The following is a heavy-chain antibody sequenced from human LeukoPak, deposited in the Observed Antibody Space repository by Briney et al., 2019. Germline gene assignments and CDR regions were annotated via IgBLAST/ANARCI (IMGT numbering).Heavy chain of an antibody. J-gene: IGHJ4*02. D-gene: IGHD3-22*01. V-gene: IGHV3-7*01. CDR3: ARSRVVTYYYDSSGYPELYYFDY. CDR1: EFTFSSYW. CDR2: IKQDGSEK. Sequence: AGGSLRLSCTATEFTFSSYWMSWVRQAPGKGLEWVANIKQDGSEKYYVDSVKGRFTISRDNAKNSLYLQMNSLRAEDTAVYYCARSRVVTYYYDSSGYPELYYFDYWGQGTLVTVSS.